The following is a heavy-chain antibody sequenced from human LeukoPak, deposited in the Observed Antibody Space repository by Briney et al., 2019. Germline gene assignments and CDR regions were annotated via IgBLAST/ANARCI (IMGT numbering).Heavy chain of an antibody. CDR1: GFTFGDHA. J-gene: IGHJ6*02. V-gene: IGHV3-49*04. CDR2: IRSKAYGGTT. D-gene: IGHD5-18*01. Sequence: PGGSLRLSCTASGFTFGDHAMSWVRQAPGKGLEWLGFIRSKAYGGTTEYAASAKGRFTISRDDSKSIAYLQMSSLTTEDTAVYCSRGPTQQWLYSGTDVWGQGTTVIVSS. CDR3: RGPTQQWLYSGTDV.